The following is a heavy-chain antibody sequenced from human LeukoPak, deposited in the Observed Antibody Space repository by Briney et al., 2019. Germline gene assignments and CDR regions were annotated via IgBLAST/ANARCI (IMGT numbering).Heavy chain of an antibody. J-gene: IGHJ4*02. Sequence: PSGTLSLTCAVSGGSISSSNWWSWVRQPPGKGLEWIGEIYHSGSTNYNPSLKSRVTISVDKSENQFSLKLSSVTAADTAVYYCARVLSITMVRGVSHHLDYWGQGTLVTVSS. V-gene: IGHV4-4*02. CDR3: ARVLSITMVRGVSHHLDY. CDR2: IYHSGST. D-gene: IGHD3-10*01. CDR1: GGSISSSNW.